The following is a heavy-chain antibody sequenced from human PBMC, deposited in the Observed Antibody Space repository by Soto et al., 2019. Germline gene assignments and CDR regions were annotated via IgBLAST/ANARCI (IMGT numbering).Heavy chain of an antibody. D-gene: IGHD2-21*01. CDR3: ARDHSLSSFGAWRLDP. Sequence: VSVKVSCKAYGYKFTNHWIPWALRALGHGLEWMAIINPGTSFTIYAPKFQGRVAMTSGPSTSTVYLDLNSLTSEDTAVYYCARDHSLSSFGAWRLDPWGQGILVTTYS. CDR2: INPGTSFT. J-gene: IGHJ5*02. V-gene: IGHV1-46*01. CDR1: GYKFTNHW.